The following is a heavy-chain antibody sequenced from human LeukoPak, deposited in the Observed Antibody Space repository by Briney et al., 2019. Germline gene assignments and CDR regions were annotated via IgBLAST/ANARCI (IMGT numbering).Heavy chain of an antibody. D-gene: IGHD5-12*01. CDR3: VRDGGVSGYDLLDY. Sequence: GGSLRLSRAASGFTFSDYYMTWVRQAPGKGLEWVAHINQDGSKEYYMDSVKARFTISRDNAKNSLSLQMNSLRAEDTAVYYCVRDGGVSGYDLLDYWGQGTLVTVSS. J-gene: IGHJ4*02. V-gene: IGHV3-7*01. CDR2: INQDGSKE. CDR1: GFTFSDYY.